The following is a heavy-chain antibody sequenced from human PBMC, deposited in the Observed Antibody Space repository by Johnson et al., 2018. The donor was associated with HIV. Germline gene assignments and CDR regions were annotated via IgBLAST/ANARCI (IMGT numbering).Heavy chain of an antibody. CDR1: GFTFSSYA. J-gene: IGHJ3*02. CDR3: ASVDTAMVDTFDI. D-gene: IGHD5-18*01. CDR2: IRYDGSNK. Sequence: QVQLVESGGGLVQPGGSLRLSCAASGFTFSSYAMSWVRQAPGKGLEWVAFIRYDGSNKYYADSVKGRFTISRDNSKNTLYLQMNSLRIEDTAVYYCASVDTAMVDTFDIWGQGTMVTVSS. V-gene: IGHV3-30*02.